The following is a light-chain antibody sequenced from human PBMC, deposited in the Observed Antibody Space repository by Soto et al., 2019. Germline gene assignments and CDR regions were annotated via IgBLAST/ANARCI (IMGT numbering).Light chain of an antibody. Sequence: DIQMTQSPSSLSASVGDRVTITCRASQSISSSLNWYQQKPGKDPKLLIYAASILQSGVPSRLSGSGSGTDFNLTISSLQPEYFATYYCQQSYSTPYTVGHGTKLEIK. J-gene: IGKJ2*01. CDR3: QQSYSTPYT. CDR1: QSISSS. CDR2: AAS. V-gene: IGKV1-39*01.